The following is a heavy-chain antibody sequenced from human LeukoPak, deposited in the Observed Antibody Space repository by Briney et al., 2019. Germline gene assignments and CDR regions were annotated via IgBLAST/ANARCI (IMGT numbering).Heavy chain of an antibody. Sequence: ASVKVSCKASGGTFSSYAISWVRQAPGQGLEWMGWISAYNGNTNYAQKLQGRVTMTTDTSTSTAYMELRSLRSDDTALYYCARGHAYYDFWSGYDYWGQGTLVTVSS. CDR2: ISAYNGNT. CDR1: GGTFSSYA. CDR3: ARGHAYYDFWSGYDY. D-gene: IGHD3-3*01. V-gene: IGHV1-18*01. J-gene: IGHJ4*02.